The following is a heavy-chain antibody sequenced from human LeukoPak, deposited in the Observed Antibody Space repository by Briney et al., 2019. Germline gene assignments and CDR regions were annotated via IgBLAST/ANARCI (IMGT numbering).Heavy chain of an antibody. D-gene: IGHD1-1*01. CDR2: INPYSGVT. J-gene: IGHJ4*02. V-gene: IGHV1-2*02. CDR1: ANTFTGYY. CDR3: ATSTGTSCSDY. Sequence: ASVKVSCKASANTFTGYYMHWVRQAPGQGLEWMGWINPYSGVTNYAQKFQDRVTMTRGKSISTAYMELSRLRSDDTGVYYCATSTGTSCSDYWGQGTLVTVSS.